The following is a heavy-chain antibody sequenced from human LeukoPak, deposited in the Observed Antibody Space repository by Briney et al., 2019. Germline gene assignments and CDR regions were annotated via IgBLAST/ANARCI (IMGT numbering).Heavy chain of an antibody. CDR2: IYFSGST. CDR1: GGSISSSSYY. CDR3: ATGKERDYFYMDV. V-gene: IGHV4-39*07. Sequence: SETLSLTCTVSGGSISSSSYYWGWIRQPPGKGLDWIGIIYFSGSTLYNPSLTGRVTLSLDRSKNQVSLTLNSVTAADTAIYYCATGKERDYFYMDVWGTGSAVTASS. D-gene: IGHD1-26*01. J-gene: IGHJ6*03.